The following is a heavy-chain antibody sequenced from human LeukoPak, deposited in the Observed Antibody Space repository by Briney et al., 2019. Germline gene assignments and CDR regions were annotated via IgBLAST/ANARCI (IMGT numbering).Heavy chain of an antibody. CDR1: GFTFSSYG. CDR3: AKGGGYGLDY. Sequence: GSLRLSCAASGFTFSSYGMHWVRQAPGKGLEWVAVVSYDGSNKYYADSVKGRFTISRDNSKNTLYLQMNSLRAEDTAVYYCAKGGGYGLDYWGQGTLVTVSS. J-gene: IGHJ4*02. D-gene: IGHD5-12*01. CDR2: VSYDGSNK. V-gene: IGHV3-30*18.